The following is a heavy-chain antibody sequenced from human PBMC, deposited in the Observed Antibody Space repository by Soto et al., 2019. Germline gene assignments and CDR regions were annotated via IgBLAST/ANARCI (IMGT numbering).Heavy chain of an antibody. V-gene: IGHV1-3*01. CDR1: RYTFTTYT. D-gene: IGHD1-1*01. Sequence: GASVKVSSKASRYTFTTYTIHWLRQAPGQRLEWMGWINAGSGYTKYSEDFQGRVTITRDKSAPTAYMELSSLRSEDTAIYYCARGGQSANWNLFDYWGQGTLGTASS. CDR2: INAGSGYT. CDR3: ARGGQSANWNLFDY. J-gene: IGHJ4*02.